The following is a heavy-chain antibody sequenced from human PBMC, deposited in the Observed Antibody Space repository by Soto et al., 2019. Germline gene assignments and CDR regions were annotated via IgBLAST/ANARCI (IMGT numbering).Heavy chain of an antibody. CDR3: ALAIAVADPHTFDI. CDR2: INAGNGNT. CDR1: GYTFTSYA. Sequence: ASVKVSCKASGYTFTSYAMHWVRQAPGQRLEWMGWINAGNGNTKYSQKFQGRVTITRDTSASTAYMELSSLRSEDTAVYYCALAIAVADPHTFDIWGQGTMVTV. J-gene: IGHJ3*02. V-gene: IGHV1-3*01. D-gene: IGHD6-19*01.